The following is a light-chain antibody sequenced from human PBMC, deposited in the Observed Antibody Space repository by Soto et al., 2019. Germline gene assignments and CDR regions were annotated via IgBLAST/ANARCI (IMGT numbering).Light chain of an antibody. Sequence: DIQMTQSPSTLSASVGDRVTITCRASQSISSWLAWYQQKPGKAPKLLIYKASSLESGVPSRFSGSGSGTEFTLTISSLQPDDFATYYCQQYNSYSETFGQGTKVKIK. CDR1: QSISSW. V-gene: IGKV1-5*03. CDR3: QQYNSYSET. CDR2: KAS. J-gene: IGKJ1*01.